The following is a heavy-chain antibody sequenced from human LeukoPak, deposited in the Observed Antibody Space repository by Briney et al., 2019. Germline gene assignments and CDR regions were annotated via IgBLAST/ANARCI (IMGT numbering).Heavy chain of an antibody. V-gene: IGHV3-23*01. Sequence: GGSLRLSCAASGFTFSSYAMSWVRQAPGKGLEWVSAISGSGGSTYYADSVKGRFTISRDNSKNTLYPQMNSLRAEDTAVYYCAKDRVEMATIWRYYFDYWGQGTLVTVSS. CDR1: GFTFSSYA. D-gene: IGHD5-24*01. J-gene: IGHJ4*02. CDR3: AKDRVEMATIWRYYFDY. CDR2: ISGSGGST.